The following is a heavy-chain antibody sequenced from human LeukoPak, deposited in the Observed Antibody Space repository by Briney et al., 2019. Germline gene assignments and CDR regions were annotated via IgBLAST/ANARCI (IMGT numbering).Heavy chain of an antibody. Sequence: PSETLSLTCTVSGGPISSGDYYWSWIRQHPGKGLEWIGYIHYSGSTYYNPSLKSRVSISVSTSNNRFSLQLSSVTAADTAVYYCARVIGYDQLDYWGQGTLVTVSS. CDR2: IHYSGST. CDR1: GGPISSGDYY. V-gene: IGHV4-31*03. D-gene: IGHD5-12*01. CDR3: ARVIGYDQLDY. J-gene: IGHJ4*02.